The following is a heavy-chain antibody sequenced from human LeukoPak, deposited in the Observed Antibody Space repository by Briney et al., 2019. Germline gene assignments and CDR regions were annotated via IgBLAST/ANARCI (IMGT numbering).Heavy chain of an antibody. CDR1: GGTISSYY. Sequence: SETLSLTCTVSGGTISSYYWSWIRQPPGKGLEWIGYIYYSGSTNYNPSLKSRVTISVDTSKNQFSLKLSSVTAADTAVYYCARDGRYCSSTSCPSWFDPSGQGTLVTVSS. CDR2: IYYSGST. D-gene: IGHD2-2*01. CDR3: ARDGRYCSSTSCPSWFDP. J-gene: IGHJ5*02. V-gene: IGHV4-59*01.